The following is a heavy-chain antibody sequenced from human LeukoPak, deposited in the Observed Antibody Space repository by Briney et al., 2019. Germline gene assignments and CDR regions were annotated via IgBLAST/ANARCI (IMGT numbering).Heavy chain of an antibody. Sequence: PSETLSLTCTVSGGSISSYYWSWIRQPPGKGLEWIGYIYYSGSTNYNPSLKSRVTISVDTSKNQFSLKLSSVTAADTAVYYCASSGGSGDPGDWYFDLWGRGTLVTVSS. J-gene: IGHJ2*01. CDR3: ASSGGSGDPGDWYFDL. CDR2: IYYSGST. V-gene: IGHV4-59*01. CDR1: GGSISSYY. D-gene: IGHD3-10*01.